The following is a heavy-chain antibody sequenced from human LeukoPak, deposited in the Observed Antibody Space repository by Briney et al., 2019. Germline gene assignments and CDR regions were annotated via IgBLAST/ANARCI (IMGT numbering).Heavy chain of an antibody. CDR3: ARAPITSPFYFDY. D-gene: IGHD2-2*01. V-gene: IGHV3-20*04. Sequence: PGGSLRLSCTASGFAFDEHGMSWVRQVPGKGLEWVSGINWSGGSTGYADPLRGRFTISRDNAKNSLYLQMDSLRPEDTALYYCARAPITSPFYFDYWGQGTLVTVSS. CDR1: GFAFDEHG. CDR2: INWSGGST. J-gene: IGHJ4*02.